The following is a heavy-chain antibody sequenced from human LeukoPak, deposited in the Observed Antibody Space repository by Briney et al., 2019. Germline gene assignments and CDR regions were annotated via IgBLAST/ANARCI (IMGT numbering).Heavy chain of an antibody. D-gene: IGHD6-19*01. V-gene: IGHV3-33*01. CDR3: GRVGYRSGWFFIDS. CDR2: IWYDGSNK. CDR1: GFTFSSFG. J-gene: IGHJ4*02. Sequence: GGSLRLSCAASGFTFSSFGMHWVRQAPGKGLEWVAVIWYDGSNKYYADSMKGRFTISRDNSKNTLYLQTNSLRAEDTAVYYCGRVGYRSGWFFIDSWGQGTLVTVSS.